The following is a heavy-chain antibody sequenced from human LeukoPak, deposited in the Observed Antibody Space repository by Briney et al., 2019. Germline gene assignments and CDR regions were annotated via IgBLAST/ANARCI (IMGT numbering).Heavy chain of an antibody. CDR3: AREPGGAVNWFDP. Sequence: SETLSLTCTVSDDSISSYYWSWIRQPPGKGLEWIGSIYYSGSTYYNPSLKSRVTISVDTSKNQFSLQLSSVTAADTAVYYCAREPGGAVNWFDPWGQGTLVTVSS. J-gene: IGHJ5*02. CDR1: DDSISSYY. CDR2: IYYSGST. V-gene: IGHV4-39*07. D-gene: IGHD6-19*01.